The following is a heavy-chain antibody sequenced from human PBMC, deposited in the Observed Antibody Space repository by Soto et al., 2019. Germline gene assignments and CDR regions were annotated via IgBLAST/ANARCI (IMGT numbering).Heavy chain of an antibody. J-gene: IGHJ4*02. Sequence: EVQLLESGGGVVQPGGSLRVSCVASGFTFRNFVMSWVRQAPGKGLEWVSGIRGGGGETFYADSVKGRFTISRDNTKNTLYLKMNSQRDEDTALYFCGQDRGWGVVSPTHDYWGQGTMVTVSS. CDR1: GFTFRNFV. V-gene: IGHV3-23*01. CDR3: GQDRGWGVVSPTHDY. D-gene: IGHD2-21*01. CDR2: IRGGGGET.